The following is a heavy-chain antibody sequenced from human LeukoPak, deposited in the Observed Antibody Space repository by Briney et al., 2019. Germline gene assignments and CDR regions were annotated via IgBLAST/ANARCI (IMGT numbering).Heavy chain of an antibody. V-gene: IGHV4-39*07. CDR1: GGSISSSSYY. CDR2: IYYSGST. J-gene: IGHJ4*02. D-gene: IGHD2-15*01. Sequence: SETLSLTCTVSGGSISSSSYYWGWIRQPPGKGLEWIGSIYYSGSTYYNPSLKSRVTISVDTSKNQFSLKLSSVTAADMAVYYCARKYCSGGSCSYFDYWGQGTLVTVSS. CDR3: ARKYCSGGSCSYFDY.